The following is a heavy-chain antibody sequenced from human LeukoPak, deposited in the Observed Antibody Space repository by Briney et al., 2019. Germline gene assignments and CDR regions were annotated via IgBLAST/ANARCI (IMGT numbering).Heavy chain of an antibody. Sequence: SETLSLTCTVSGGSISSYYWSWIRQPPGKGLEWIGYIYYRGSTNYNPSLKSRVTISVDTSKNQFSLKLSSVTAADTAVYYCARDQGIAAAPYYYYYGMDVWGQGTTVTV. CDR1: GGSISSYY. V-gene: IGHV4-59*01. CDR2: IYYRGST. D-gene: IGHD6-13*01. J-gene: IGHJ6*02. CDR3: ARDQGIAAAPYYYYYGMDV.